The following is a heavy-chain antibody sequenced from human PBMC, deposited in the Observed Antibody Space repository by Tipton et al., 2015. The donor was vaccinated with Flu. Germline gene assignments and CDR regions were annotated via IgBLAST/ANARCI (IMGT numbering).Heavy chain of an antibody. V-gene: IGHV4-4*02. Sequence: TLSLTCTVSSGSVSDSNWWTWVRQAPGKGPEWIGKAYRDGTTAYNPSLRSRVTISIDKSKNQFSLRVHSMTTADTAVHYCARQFDMMYGVIIMTRLDSWGQGIMVTVSS. J-gene: IGHJ5*01. CDR3: ARQFDMMYGVIIMTRLDS. D-gene: IGHD3-16*01. CDR1: SGSVSDSNW. CDR2: AYRDGTT.